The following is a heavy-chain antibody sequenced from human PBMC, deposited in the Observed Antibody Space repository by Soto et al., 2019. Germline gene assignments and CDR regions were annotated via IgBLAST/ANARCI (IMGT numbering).Heavy chain of an antibody. D-gene: IGHD6-25*01. CDR2: IIPIFGTA. V-gene: IGHV1-69*12. CDR3: ARLSSATWGVRQQAFDI. Sequence: QVQLVQSGAEVKKPGSSVKVSCKASGGTFSSYAISWVRQAPGQGLEWMGGIIPIFGTANYAQKFQGRVTITADESTSTAYMEMSSLRSEDTAVYYCARLSSATWGVRQQAFDIWGQGTMVTVSS. CDR1: GGTFSSYA. J-gene: IGHJ3*02.